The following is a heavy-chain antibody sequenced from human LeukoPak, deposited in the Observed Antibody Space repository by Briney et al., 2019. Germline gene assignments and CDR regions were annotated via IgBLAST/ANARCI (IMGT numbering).Heavy chain of an antibody. Sequence: SQTLSFTCTVSGGSIPSFYWTWIRQPPGKGLEWSGCIYTSGITNYNPTLKSRVAISVDTSKNRFSLKLSSVTGADTAVYYCARHYYDSSGYYYYYYMDGWGKGTTVTVSS. D-gene: IGHD3-22*01. V-gene: IGHV4-4*09. J-gene: IGHJ6*03. CDR1: GGSIPSFY. CDR3: ARHYYDSSGYYYYYYMDG. CDR2: IYTSGIT.